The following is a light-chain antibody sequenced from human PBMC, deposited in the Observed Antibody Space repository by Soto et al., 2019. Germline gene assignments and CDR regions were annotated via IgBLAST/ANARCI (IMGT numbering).Light chain of an antibody. CDR3: QQANSFPLT. V-gene: IGKV3-11*01. CDR1: QSVSYY. CDR2: DAS. Sequence: EIVLTQSPGTLSLSPGERATLSCRASQSVSYYLAWYQQKPGQAPRLLIYDASSRATGVPDRFSGSGSGTDFTLTISSLQPEDFATYYCQQANSFPLTFGGGTKVEIK. J-gene: IGKJ4*01.